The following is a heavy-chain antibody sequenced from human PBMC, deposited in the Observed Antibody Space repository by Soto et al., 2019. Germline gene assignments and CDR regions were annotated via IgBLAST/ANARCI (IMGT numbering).Heavy chain of an antibody. D-gene: IGHD6-25*01. CDR3: ATLSSAASLHY. J-gene: IGHJ4*02. CDR1: GGSISSDY. Sequence: XTLSLTCTVAGGSISSDYCSWITQSPGKGLEWIGYIYYSGSTNYNPSLKSRVTISVDTSKSQVSLKLSYVTAADTAVYYCATLSSAASLHYWSQGALVTVSS. V-gene: IGHV4-59*08. CDR2: IYYSGST.